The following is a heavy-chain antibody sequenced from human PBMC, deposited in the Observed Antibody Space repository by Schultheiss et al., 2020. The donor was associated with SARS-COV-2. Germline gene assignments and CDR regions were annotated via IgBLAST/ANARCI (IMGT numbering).Heavy chain of an antibody. CDR2: MSPDGSDT. V-gene: IGHV3-74*01. CDR3: ARRGYSYGYKSSYYYYMDV. Sequence: GGSLRLSCAASGFTFSSYWMHWVRQAPGKGLVWVSRMSPDGSDTNYADSVKGRFTISRHNSKNTLYLQMNSLRAEDTAVYYCARRGYSYGYKSSYYYYMDVWGKGTTVTVSS. CDR1: GFTFSSYW. J-gene: IGHJ6*03. D-gene: IGHD5-18*01.